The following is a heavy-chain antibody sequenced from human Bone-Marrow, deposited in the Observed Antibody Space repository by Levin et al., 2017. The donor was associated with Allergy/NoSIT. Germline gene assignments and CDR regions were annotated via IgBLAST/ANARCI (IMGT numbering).Heavy chain of an antibody. CDR1: GFTFSDFS. CDR2: ISSGSSYI. J-gene: IGHJ4*02. V-gene: IGHV3-21*01. Sequence: GGSLRLSCAASGFTFSDFSMNWVRQAPGKGLEWVSSISSGSSYIHYTDSLKGRFTISRDNAKNSLYLQMSSLGAEDTAVYYCTRDAYSSSSFDYWGQGTLVTVSS. CDR3: TRDAYSSSSFDY. D-gene: IGHD6-13*01.